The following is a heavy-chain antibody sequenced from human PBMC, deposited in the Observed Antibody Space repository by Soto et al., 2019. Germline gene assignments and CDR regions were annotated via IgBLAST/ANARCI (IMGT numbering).Heavy chain of an antibody. CDR2: SSAYNGNT. CDR3: ARVNYVYGGDNWFDP. V-gene: IGHV1-18*04. Sequence: QVQMVQSGAEVKRPGASVKGSCNASGYTFTSYGITWVRQAPGQGREWMGWSSAYNGNTNYAQKLQGRVTMTTDTATRTAYMELRSLRSDDTDMDYCARVNYVYGGDNWFDPWGQGTLVTVSS. D-gene: IGHD3-16*01. CDR1: GYTFTSYG. J-gene: IGHJ5*02.